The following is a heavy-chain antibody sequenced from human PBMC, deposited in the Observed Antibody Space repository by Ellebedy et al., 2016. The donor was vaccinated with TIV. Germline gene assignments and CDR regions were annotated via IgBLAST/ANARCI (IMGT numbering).Heavy chain of an antibody. CDR3: ARETFNDVDLQVWGVLDM. Sequence: GGSLRLSCAVSGFTLNSHYMTWVRQAPGKGLQWVSLIDRGGSTYYADSVKGRYTISRDDSKQIVYLQMNSLRTEDTAVYYCARETFNDVDLQVWGVLDMWGKGTVVTVSS. D-gene: IGHD1-1*01. CDR2: IDRGGST. V-gene: IGHV3-66*01. CDR1: GFTLNSHY. J-gene: IGHJ3*02.